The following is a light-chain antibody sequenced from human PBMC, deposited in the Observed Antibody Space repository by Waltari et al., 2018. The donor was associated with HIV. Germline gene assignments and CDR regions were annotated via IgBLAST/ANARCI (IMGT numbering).Light chain of an antibody. CDR1: SGSIASNF. J-gene: IGLJ3*02. V-gene: IGLV6-57*02. Sequence: NFMLTQSHSVSESPGKTVTISCTGNSGSIASNFVQWYQQRPGSAPRNVIYEDNRRPSGVPDRFSGSIDTSSNSASLTISRLKTEDEADYYWQSLYGSNPVFGGGTKLTVL. CDR2: EDN. CDR3: QSLYGSNPV.